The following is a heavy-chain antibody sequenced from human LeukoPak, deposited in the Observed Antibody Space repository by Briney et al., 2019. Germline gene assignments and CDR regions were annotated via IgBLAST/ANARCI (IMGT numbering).Heavy chain of an antibody. CDR3: ARDRPTGASRLFVVQ. Sequence: GGSLRLSCAASGFTFSSYSMSWVRQAPGKGLEWVSSMSSGSRYIYYADSVRGRFTISRDNAKNSLYLLMNSLRAEDTAVYYCARDRPTGASRLFVVQWGQGTLVTVSS. V-gene: IGHV3-21*01. J-gene: IGHJ4*02. CDR1: GFTFSSYS. D-gene: IGHD3-3*01. CDR2: MSSGSRYI.